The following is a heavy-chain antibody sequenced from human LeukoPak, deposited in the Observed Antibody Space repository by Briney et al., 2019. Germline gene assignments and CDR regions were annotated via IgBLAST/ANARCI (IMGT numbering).Heavy chain of an antibody. CDR1: GFTFSNYA. D-gene: IGHD4-17*01. Sequence: GGSLRLSCAASGFTFSNYAMNWVRQAPGKGLEWVSAISGGGGTTYYADSAKGRFTISRDNSKNTLYLQMNSLRAEDTAVYYCARDYAEYAGYLFFDSWGQGTLVPVFS. V-gene: IGHV3-23*01. CDR3: ARDYAEYAGYLFFDS. CDR2: ISGGGGTT. J-gene: IGHJ5*01.